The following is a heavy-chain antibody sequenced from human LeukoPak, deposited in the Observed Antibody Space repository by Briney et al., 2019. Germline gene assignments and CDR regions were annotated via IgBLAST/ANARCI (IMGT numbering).Heavy chain of an antibody. CDR2: MNPNSGNT. CDR1: GYTFTSYD. CDR3: AKCQLWVSPGDY. J-gene: IGHJ4*02. D-gene: IGHD3-10*01. V-gene: IGHV1-8*03. Sequence: ASVKVSCKASGYTFTSYDINWVRQATGQGLEWMGWMNPNSGNTGYAQKFQGRVTITRNTSISTAYMELSSLRPEDTAVYYCAKCQLWVSPGDYWGQGTLVTVSS.